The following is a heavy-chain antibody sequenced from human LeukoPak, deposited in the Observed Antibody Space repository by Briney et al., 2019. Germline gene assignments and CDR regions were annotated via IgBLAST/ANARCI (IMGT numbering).Heavy chain of an antibody. J-gene: IGHJ4*02. CDR2: INHSGST. CDR1: GGSFSGHY. V-gene: IGHV4-34*01. D-gene: IGHD3-3*01. CDR3: ARGPGITIFGVVILDPQFDY. Sequence: SETLSLTCAVYGGSFSGHYWSWIRQPPGKGLEWIGEINHSGSTNYNPSLKSRVTISVDTSKNQFSLKLSSVTAADTAVYYCARGPGITIFGVVILDPQFDYWGQGTLVTVSS.